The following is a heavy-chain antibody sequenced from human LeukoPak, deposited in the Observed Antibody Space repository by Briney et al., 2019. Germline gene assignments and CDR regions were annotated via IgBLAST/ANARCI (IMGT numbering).Heavy chain of an antibody. CDR3: ARDWNRYAY. Sequence: SETLSLTCTVSGGSISSSSYYWGWIRQPPGKGLEWIGSIYYSVSTYDNPSLKSRVTISVDTSKSQFSLYMDSVTAADTAVYYCARDWNRYAYWGQGTLVTVSS. D-gene: IGHD1-1*01. V-gene: IGHV4-39*07. CDR2: IYYSVST. CDR1: GGSISSSSYY. J-gene: IGHJ4*02.